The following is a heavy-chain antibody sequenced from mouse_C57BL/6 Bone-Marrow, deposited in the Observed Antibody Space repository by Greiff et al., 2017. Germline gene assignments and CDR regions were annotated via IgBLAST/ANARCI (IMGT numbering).Heavy chain of an antibody. J-gene: IGHJ2*01. CDR2: IYPGSGST. CDR1: GYTFTSYW. CDR3: ARADGNYTWYYFSY. Sequence: QVQLQQPGAELVKPGASVKMSCKASGYTFTSYWITWVKQRPGQGLEWIGDIYPGSGSTNYNEKFQSKATLTVDTSSSTAYMQLSSLTSGDSAVYYCARADGNYTWYYFSYWGQGTTLADSS. D-gene: IGHD2-1*01. V-gene: IGHV1-55*01.